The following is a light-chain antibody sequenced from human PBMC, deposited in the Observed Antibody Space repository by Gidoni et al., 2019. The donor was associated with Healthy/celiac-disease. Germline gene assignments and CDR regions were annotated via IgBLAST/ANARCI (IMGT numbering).Light chain of an antibody. CDR3: QQRYSTPLT. V-gene: IGKV1-39*01. CDR1: QSISSY. J-gene: IGKJ4*01. CDR2: AAS. Sequence: DIQMTKSPSSLSASVGDRVTITCRASQSISSYLNWYQQKPGKAPKLLIYAASSLQSGVPSRFSGSGSGTDFTLTISSLQPEDFATYYCQQRYSTPLTFGGGTKVEIK.